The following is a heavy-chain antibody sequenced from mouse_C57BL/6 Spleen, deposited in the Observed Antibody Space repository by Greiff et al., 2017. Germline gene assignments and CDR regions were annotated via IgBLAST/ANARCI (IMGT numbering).Heavy chain of an antibody. Sequence: QVQLKQPGAELVKPGASVKMSCKASGYTFTSYWITWVKQRPGQGLEWIGDIYPGSGSTNYNEKLKSKATLTVDTSSSTAYMQLSSLTSEDSAVYYCARERTAQASFAYWGQGTLVTVSA. J-gene: IGHJ3*01. CDR1: GYTFTSYW. CDR3: ARERTAQASFAY. V-gene: IGHV1-55*01. CDR2: IYPGSGST. D-gene: IGHD3-2*02.